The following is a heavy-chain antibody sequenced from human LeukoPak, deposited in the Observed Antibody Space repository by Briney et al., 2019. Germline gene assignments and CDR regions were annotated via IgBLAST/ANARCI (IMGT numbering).Heavy chain of an antibody. CDR3: ARHMFVAAPFDF. CDR2: IYPGDSDT. Sequence: GESLKISCKGSGYSFTSYWIGWVRQMPGKGLEWMGIIYPGDSDTRYSPSFQGRVTISADTSISTAYLQWSSLRASDTAMYYCARHMFVAAPFDFWGQGTLVTVSS. CDR1: GYSFTSYW. J-gene: IGHJ4*02. V-gene: IGHV5-51*01. D-gene: IGHD6-19*01.